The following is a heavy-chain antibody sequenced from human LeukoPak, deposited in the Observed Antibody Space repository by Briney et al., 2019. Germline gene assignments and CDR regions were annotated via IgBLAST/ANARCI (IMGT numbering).Heavy chain of an antibody. Sequence: GTSVKVSCKASGFTFSNSAVQWVRQARGQRLEWIGWIVIGSGNTNYAQKFQKRVTITRDKSTSTAYIELSSLRSEDTAVYYCAADNTVTLSWGRGTLVTVSS. D-gene: IGHD4-11*01. CDR1: GFTFSNSA. J-gene: IGHJ5*02. CDR2: IVIGSGNT. CDR3: AADNTVTLS. V-gene: IGHV1-58*01.